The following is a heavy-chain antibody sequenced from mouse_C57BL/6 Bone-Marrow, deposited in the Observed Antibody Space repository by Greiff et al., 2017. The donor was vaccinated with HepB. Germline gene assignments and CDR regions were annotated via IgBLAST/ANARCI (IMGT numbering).Heavy chain of an antibody. CDR2: IRSKSNNYAT. CDR1: GFSFNTYA. J-gene: IGHJ3*01. CDR3: VRLPNYYGSPFAY. Sequence: EVKLMESGGGLVQPKGSLKLSCAASGFSFNTYAMNWVRQAPGKGLEWVARIRSKSNNYATYYADSVKDRFTISRDDSESMLYLQMNNLKTEDTAMYYCVRLPNYYGSPFAYWGQGTLVTVSA. V-gene: IGHV10-1*01. D-gene: IGHD1-1*01.